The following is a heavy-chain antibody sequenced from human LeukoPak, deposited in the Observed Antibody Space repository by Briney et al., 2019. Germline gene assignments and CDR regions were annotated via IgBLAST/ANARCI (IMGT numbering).Heavy chain of an antibody. J-gene: IGHJ4*02. CDR2: INPRGSST. Sequence: ASVKASCKASGYTFTSYYMHWVRQAPGQGLEWMGIINPRGSSTNYAQKFQGRVTMTRDTSTSTFYMELSSLRSEDTAVYYCARGDILTGVFDYWGQGTLVTVSS. D-gene: IGHD3-9*01. V-gene: IGHV1-46*01. CDR1: GYTFTSYY. CDR3: ARGDILTGVFDY.